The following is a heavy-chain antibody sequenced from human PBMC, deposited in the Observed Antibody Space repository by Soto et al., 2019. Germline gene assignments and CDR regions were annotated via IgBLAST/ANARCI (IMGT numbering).Heavy chain of an antibody. CDR3: ARGFHHSSTLGWSDP. D-gene: IGHD2-15*01. CDR2: INPRDGST. J-gene: IGHJ5*02. V-gene: IGHV1-46*01. CDR1: GYTFISYY. Sequence: ASVKVSCKASGYTFISYYIHWVRRAPGQGLEWMGTINPRDGSTTYAQKFQGRVIMTRDTSTSIVYMELSSLRSEDTAFYYCARGFHHSSTLGWSDPWGKGTRVTVSS.